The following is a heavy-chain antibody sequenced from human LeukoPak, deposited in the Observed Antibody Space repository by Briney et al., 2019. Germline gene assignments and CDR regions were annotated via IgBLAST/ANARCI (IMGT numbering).Heavy chain of an antibody. J-gene: IGHJ4*02. CDR2: ISSSGSTI. Sequence: HAGGSLRLSCAASGFTFSSYEMNWVRQAPGKGLEWVSYISSSGSTIYYADSVKGRFTISRDNAKNSLYLQMNSLRAEDTAVYYCASGITFGGVIARYWGQGTLVTVSS. CDR3: ASGITFGGVIARY. CDR1: GFTFSSYE. D-gene: IGHD3-16*02. V-gene: IGHV3-48*03.